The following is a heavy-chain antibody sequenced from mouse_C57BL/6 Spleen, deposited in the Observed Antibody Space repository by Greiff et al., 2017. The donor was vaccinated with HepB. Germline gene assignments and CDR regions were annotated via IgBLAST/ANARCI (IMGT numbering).Heavy chain of an antibody. V-gene: IGHV1-22*01. D-gene: IGHD2-2*01. CDR3: ARKIYYGYDYAMDY. J-gene: IGHJ4*01. Sequence: EVQLQQSGPELVKPGASVKMSCKASGYTFTDYNMHWVKQSHGKSLEWIGYINPNNGGTSYNQKFKGKATLTVNKSSSTAYMELRSLTSEDSAVYYCARKIYYGYDYAMDYWGQGTSVTVSS. CDR1: GYTFTDYN. CDR2: INPNNGGT.